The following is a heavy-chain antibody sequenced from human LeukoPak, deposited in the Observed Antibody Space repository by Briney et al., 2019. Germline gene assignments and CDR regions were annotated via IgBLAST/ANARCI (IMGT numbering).Heavy chain of an antibody. Sequence: SETLSLTCAVYGGSFSGYYWSWIRQPPGKGLEWIGEINHSGSTNYNPSLKSRVTISVDTSKNQFSLKLSSVTAADTAVYYCARVGCSSTSCYTATYSWFDPWGKRTLVTVSS. CDR2: INHSGST. CDR1: GGSFSGYY. CDR3: ARVGCSSTSCYTATYSWFDP. V-gene: IGHV4-34*01. J-gene: IGHJ5*02. D-gene: IGHD2-2*02.